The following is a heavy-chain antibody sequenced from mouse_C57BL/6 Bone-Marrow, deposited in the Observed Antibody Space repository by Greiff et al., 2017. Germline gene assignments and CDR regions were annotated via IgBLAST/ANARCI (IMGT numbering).Heavy chain of an antibody. CDR2: ISSGGSYT. V-gene: IGHV5-6*02. D-gene: IGHD1-1*01. CDR1: GFTFSSYG. Sequence: EVMLVESGGDLVKPGGSLKLSCAASGFTFSSYGMSWVRQTPDKRLEWVATISSGGSYTYSPDSVKGRFTISRDNAKNTLYLQSSSLKSEDTAMYYCARRATTVVAPDYWGQGTTLTVAS. J-gene: IGHJ2*01. CDR3: ARRATTVVAPDY.